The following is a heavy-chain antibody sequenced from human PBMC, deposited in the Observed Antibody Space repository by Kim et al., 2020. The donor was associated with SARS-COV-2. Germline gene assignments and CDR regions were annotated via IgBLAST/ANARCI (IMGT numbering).Heavy chain of an antibody. Sequence: SETLSLTCAVSGGSISSSNWWSWVRQPPGKGLEWIGEIYHSGSTNYNPSLKSRVTISVDKSKNQFSLKLSSVTAADTAVYYCARAPWGPVRRNAFDIWGQWTMVTVSS. CDR2: IYHSGST. D-gene: IGHD3-16*01. V-gene: IGHV4-4*02. CDR1: GGSISSSNW. CDR3: ARAPWGPVRRNAFDI. J-gene: IGHJ3*02.